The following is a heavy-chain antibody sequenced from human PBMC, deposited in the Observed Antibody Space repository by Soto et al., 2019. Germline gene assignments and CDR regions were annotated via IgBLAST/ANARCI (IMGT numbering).Heavy chain of an antibody. D-gene: IGHD1-26*01. CDR3: ASDIVGATPPDY. CDR1: GVTFSSYA. V-gene: IGHV3-21*01. CDR2: ISSSSSYI. J-gene: IGHJ4*02. Sequence: GSLRLSCAASGVTFSSYAMSWVRQAPGKGLEWVSSISSSSSYIYYADSVKGRFTISRDNAKNSLYLQMNSLRAEDTAVYYCASDIVGATPPDYWGQGTLVTVSS.